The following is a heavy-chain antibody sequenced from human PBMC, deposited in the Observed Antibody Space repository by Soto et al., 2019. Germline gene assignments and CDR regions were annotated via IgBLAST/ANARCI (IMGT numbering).Heavy chain of an antibody. CDR2: INHSGTT. CDR3: ARGGRGLDL. Sequence: QVQLQQWGGGLLKPSETLFVTSAVYGGSFSDYYWTWIREPPGKGLEWIGEINHSGTTNCNPSLKRRVTISVHMCKNRFSMEVSSGPAADTALYYCARGGRGLDLWGLGTTVTVSS. J-gene: IGHJ6*02. D-gene: IGHD3-10*01. V-gene: IGHV4-34*01. CDR1: GGSFSDYY.